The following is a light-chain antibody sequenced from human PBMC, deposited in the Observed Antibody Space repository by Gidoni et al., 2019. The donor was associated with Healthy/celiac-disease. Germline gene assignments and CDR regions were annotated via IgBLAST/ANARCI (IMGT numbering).Light chain of an antibody. Sequence: QSVLTQPPSASGTPGQRVTISCSGSSSNLGSNTVNWYQQLPGTAPKLLSYSNNQRTSGVPDRFSGSKSGTSAALAISGLQSEDEADYYCAAWDDSLNGVVFGGGTKLTVL. CDR1: SSNLGSNT. CDR2: SNN. V-gene: IGLV1-44*01. J-gene: IGLJ2*01. CDR3: AAWDDSLNGVV.